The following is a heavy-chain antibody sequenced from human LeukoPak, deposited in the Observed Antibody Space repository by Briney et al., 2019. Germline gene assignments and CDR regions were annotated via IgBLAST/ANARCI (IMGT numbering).Heavy chain of an antibody. CDR3: ARRRDYYDSGVYKGPFFDY. CDR1: GGSISGYY. D-gene: IGHD3-22*01. V-gene: IGHV4-59*01. J-gene: IGHJ4*02. Sequence: SETLSLTCTVSGGSISGYYWSWLRQSPGKGLEWIGYIYSSGSTNYNPSLKSRVTISIDTSKNQFSLRLSSVTAADAAVYYCARRRDYYDSGVYKGPFFDYWGQGTLVTVSS. CDR2: IYSSGST.